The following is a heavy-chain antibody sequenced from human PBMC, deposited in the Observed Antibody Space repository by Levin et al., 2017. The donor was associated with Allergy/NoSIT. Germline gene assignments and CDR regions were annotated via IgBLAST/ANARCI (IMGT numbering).Heavy chain of an antibody. V-gene: IGHV3-48*02. Sequence: GESLKISCAASGFTFSSYSMNWVRQAPGKGLEWVSYISSSSSTIYYADSVKGRFTISRDNAKNSLYLQMNSLRDEDTAVYYCARDGLVRDPSSIAAAGMYYFDYWGQGTLVTVSS. CDR2: ISSSSSTI. D-gene: IGHD6-13*01. CDR3: ARDGLVRDPSSIAAAGMYYFDY. CDR1: GFTFSSYS. J-gene: IGHJ4*02.